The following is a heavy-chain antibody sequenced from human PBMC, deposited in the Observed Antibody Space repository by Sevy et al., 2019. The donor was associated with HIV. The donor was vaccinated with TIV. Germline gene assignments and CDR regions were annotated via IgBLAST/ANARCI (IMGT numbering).Heavy chain of an antibody. D-gene: IGHD2-2*01. CDR2: INESGIT. J-gene: IGHJ5*02. CDR3: ARSPPVVVVPGAPSWFDP. Sequence: SETLSLTCAVHDGSFSGYYWNWIRQLPGKGLEWIGEINESGITYYNPSLKSRVNISVDTSKKQLSLKLNSVTAVDSAVYFCARSPPVVVVPGAPSWFDPWGQGTMVTVSS. CDR1: DGSFSGYY. V-gene: IGHV4-34*01.